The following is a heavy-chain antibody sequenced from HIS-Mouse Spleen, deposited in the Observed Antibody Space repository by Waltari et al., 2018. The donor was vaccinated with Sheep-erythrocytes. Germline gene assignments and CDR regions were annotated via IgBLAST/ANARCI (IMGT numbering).Heavy chain of an antibody. CDR2: ISSSSSYI. CDR3: ARVASGATFDY. J-gene: IGHJ4*02. D-gene: IGHD1-26*01. CDR1: GFTFSSYS. V-gene: IGHV3-21*01. Sequence: GGLVKPGGSLRLSCAASGFTFSSYSMNWVRQAPGKGLECVSSISSSSSYIYYADSVKGRFTISRDNAKNSLYLQMNSLRAEDTAVYYCARVASGATFDYWGQGTLVTVSS.